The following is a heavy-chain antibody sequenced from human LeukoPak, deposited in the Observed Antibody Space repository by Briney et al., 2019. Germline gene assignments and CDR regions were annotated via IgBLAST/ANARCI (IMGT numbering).Heavy chain of an antibody. CDR3: ARLYCTGGSCFDP. D-gene: IGHD2-8*02. V-gene: IGHV5-51*01. CDR1: GYSFTSYW. Sequence: PGGPLNISGQGPGYSFTSYWIAWVRQTPGEGLDWMGIIHPGDSDTRYSPSFQGQVTVSADKSITTAYLQWSSLKASDTAMYYCARLYCTGGSCFDPWGQGTLVTVSS. CDR2: IHPGDSDT. J-gene: IGHJ5*02.